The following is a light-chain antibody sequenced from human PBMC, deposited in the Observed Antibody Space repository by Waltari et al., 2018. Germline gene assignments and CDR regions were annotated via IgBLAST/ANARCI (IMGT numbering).Light chain of an antibody. J-gene: IGKJ4*01. CDR1: HSVSSY. Sequence: EIVLTQSPAPLSLSPGERATPSCRASHSVSSYLGWYQQKPGQAPRLLIYYTSNRATGIPARFSGSGSGTYFTLTISSLEPEDFAVYYCQHRINWPLTFGGGTKVEIK. CDR3: QHRINWPLT. CDR2: YTS. V-gene: IGKV3-11*01.